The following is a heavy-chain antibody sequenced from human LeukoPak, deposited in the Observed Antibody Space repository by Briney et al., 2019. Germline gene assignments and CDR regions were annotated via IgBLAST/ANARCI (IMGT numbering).Heavy chain of an antibody. CDR3: VRSLDY. CDR1: GFPFSSYA. J-gene: IGHJ4*02. CDR2: IAGSDGFT. V-gene: IGHV3-23*01. Sequence: GGSLRLSCAASGFPFSSYAMNWVRQAPGKGLEWVSVIAGSDGFTQYADSVKGRFTISRDNSKNTVYLQMNRLRVEDAALYYCVRSLDYWGQGTLVTVSS.